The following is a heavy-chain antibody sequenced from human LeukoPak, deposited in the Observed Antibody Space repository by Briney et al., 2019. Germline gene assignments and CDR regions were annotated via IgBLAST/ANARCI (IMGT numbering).Heavy chain of an antibody. CDR3: AKDGGKRYYDSSPKYYFDY. D-gene: IGHD3-22*01. CDR1: GFTFSSYA. J-gene: IGHJ4*02. Sequence: GRSLRLSCAAAGFTFSSYAMSWVRQAPGKGLEWVSAISGSGGSTYYADSVKGRFTISRDNSKNTLYLQMNSLRAEDTAVYYCAKDGGKRYYDSSPKYYFDYWGQGTLVTVSS. CDR2: ISGSGGST. V-gene: IGHV3-23*01.